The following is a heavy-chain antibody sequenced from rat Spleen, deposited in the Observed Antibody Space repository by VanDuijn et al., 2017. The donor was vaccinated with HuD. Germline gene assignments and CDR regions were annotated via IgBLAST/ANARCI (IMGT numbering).Heavy chain of an antibody. J-gene: IGHJ2*01. CDR1: GFTFSSFP. V-gene: IGHV5-46*01. CDR2: ISYGGDNT. Sequence: EVQLVESGGGLVQPGRSMKLSCADSGFTFSSFPMAWVRQAPTKGLEWVATISYGGDNTYYRDSVKGRFTISRDNAKSTLYLQMDSLRSEDTATYYCATDTTLYFDYWGQGVMVTVSS. D-gene: IGHD1-5*01. CDR3: ATDTTLYFDY.